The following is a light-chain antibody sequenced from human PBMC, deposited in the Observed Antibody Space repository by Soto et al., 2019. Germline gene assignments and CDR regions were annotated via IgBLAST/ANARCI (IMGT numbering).Light chain of an antibody. J-gene: IGKJ3*01. CDR1: QGFSNY. V-gene: IGKV1-27*01. CDR3: QQYNDVPFT. CDR2: ATS. Sequence: DIQMTQSPSSLSASVGDRVTITCRASQGFSNYFAWYQQKPWKVPMLLIYATSTLQSGVPSRFSGSGSGTDFTLTISSLQPEDVATYYCQQYNDVPFTFGPGTQVDIK.